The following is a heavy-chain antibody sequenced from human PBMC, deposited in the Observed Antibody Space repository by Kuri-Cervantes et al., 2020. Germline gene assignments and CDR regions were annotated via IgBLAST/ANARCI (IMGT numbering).Heavy chain of an antibody. CDR1: GYTFTSYG. D-gene: IGHD3-10*01. CDR2: ISAYNGNT. Sequence: GESLKISCKASGYTFTSYGISWVRQAPGQGFEWMGWISAYNGNTNYAQKLQGRVTMTTDTSTSTAYMELRSLRSDDTAVYYCARGLTTVRFDYWGQGTLVTVSS. J-gene: IGHJ4*02. V-gene: IGHV1-18*01. CDR3: ARGLTTVRFDY.